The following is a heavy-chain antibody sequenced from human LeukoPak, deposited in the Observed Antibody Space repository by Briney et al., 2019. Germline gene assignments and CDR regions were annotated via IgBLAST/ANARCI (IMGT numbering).Heavy chain of an antibody. CDR2: VILISDTS. D-gene: IGHD1-26*01. V-gene: IGHV1-69*13. CDR1: GGTFSSYA. J-gene: IGHJ3*02. CDR3: ARVRTYSGSYADAFDI. Sequence: VKVSYKASGGTFSSYAISWMRQAPGEGVEGRGGVILISDTSNYAQSFQGRVPITTDQPTRTAFMELSRLSPDDTAVYYCARVRTYSGSYADAFDIWGQGTMLTVSS.